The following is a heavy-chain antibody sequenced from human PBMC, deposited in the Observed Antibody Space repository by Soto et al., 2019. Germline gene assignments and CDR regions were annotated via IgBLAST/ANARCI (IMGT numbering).Heavy chain of an antibody. CDR2: IIPIFGTA. J-gene: IGHJ4*02. CDR1: GGTFSSYA. D-gene: IGHD6-6*01. V-gene: IGHV1-69*13. CDR3: ARDRRGSSSPRFDY. Sequence: SVKVSCKASGGTFSSYAISWVRQAPGQGLEWMGGIIPIFGTANYAQKFQGRVTITADESTSTAYMELRSLRSDDTAVYYCARDRRGSSSPRFDYWGQGTLVTVSS.